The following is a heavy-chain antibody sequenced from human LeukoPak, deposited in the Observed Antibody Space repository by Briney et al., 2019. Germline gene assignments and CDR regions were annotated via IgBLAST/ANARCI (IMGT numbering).Heavy chain of an antibody. D-gene: IGHD3-16*01. Sequence: PSETLSLTCAVSGYSISRGYSWGWIRQPPGKGLEWIGNMYHSESTHYNPSLKSRVTISADTSKNHFSPKLSSVTAADTAVYYCARFDHVWETHGMDAFDLWGQGTMVTVSS. J-gene: IGHJ3*01. CDR2: MYHSEST. CDR1: GYSISRGYS. V-gene: IGHV4-38-2*01. CDR3: ARFDHVWETHGMDAFDL.